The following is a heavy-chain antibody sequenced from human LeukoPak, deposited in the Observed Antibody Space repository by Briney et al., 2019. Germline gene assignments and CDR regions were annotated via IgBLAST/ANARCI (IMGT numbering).Heavy chain of an antibody. CDR3: SRVSSSVPNLLDY. Sequence: PGGSLRLSCAASGFTFSSNWMHWVRQGPGKGLVWVSRISTDGSSTTYADSVKGRFTISRDNAKNTLYLQMNSLRAEDTAVYYCSRVSSSVPNLLDYWGQGTLVTVSS. CDR1: GFTFSSNW. J-gene: IGHJ4*02. V-gene: IGHV3-74*01. CDR2: ISTDGSST. D-gene: IGHD6-19*01.